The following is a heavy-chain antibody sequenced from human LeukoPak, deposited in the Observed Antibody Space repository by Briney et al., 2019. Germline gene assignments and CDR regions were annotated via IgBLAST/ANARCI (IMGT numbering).Heavy chain of an antibody. CDR2: IYYSGTT. Sequence: PSETLSLTCTVSGGSITSNTNYWGWIRQPPGKGLEWIGNIYYSGTTYYNPSLKSRVTISVDTSKNQFSLKLSSVTAADTAVYYCARGRYYYDSRGVDYWGQGTLVTVSS. V-gene: IGHV4-39*07. D-gene: IGHD3-22*01. CDR3: ARGRYYYDSRGVDY. CDR1: GGSITSNTNY. J-gene: IGHJ4*02.